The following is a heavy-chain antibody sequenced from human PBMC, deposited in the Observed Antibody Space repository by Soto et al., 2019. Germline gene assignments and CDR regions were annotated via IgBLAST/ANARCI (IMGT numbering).Heavy chain of an antibody. CDR2: ISYGGSNK. V-gene: IGHV3-30*18. CDR1: GFTFSSYG. J-gene: IGHJ6*03. D-gene: IGHD3-3*01. CDR3: AKGIRYYDFWSGYYDPTYYYYYIDV. Sequence: QVQLVESGGGVVQPGRSLRLSCAASGFTFSSYGMHWVRQAPGKGLEWVAVISYGGSNKYYADSVKGRFTISRDNSKNTLDLHMNSLRAEDTGVYYCAKGIRYYDFWSGYYDPTYYYYYIDVWGKGTTVTVSS.